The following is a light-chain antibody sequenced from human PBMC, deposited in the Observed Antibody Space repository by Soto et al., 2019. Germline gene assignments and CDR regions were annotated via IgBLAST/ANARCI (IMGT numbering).Light chain of an antibody. V-gene: IGKV1-17*01. J-gene: IGKJ1*01. CDR3: LQHDSYPRT. Sequence: DIQMTQSPSSLSASVGDRVTITCRASQGISTDLGWYQQKPGKAPKRLIYAASSLQSGVPSRFSGSGSGTEFTLTISSLQPEDFATDYCLQHDSYPRTFGQGTKVEIK. CDR2: AAS. CDR1: QGISTD.